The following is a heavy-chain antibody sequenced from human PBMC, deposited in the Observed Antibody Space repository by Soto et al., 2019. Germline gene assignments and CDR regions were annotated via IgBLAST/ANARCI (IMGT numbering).Heavy chain of an antibody. Sequence: VASVKVSCKASGYTFTDHYIHWVRQAPGQGLEWMGWINPNSGDTNYAQKFQGRVTMTRDTSISAAYMELSRLTSDDTALYFCARQNGIAVAGYSDYWGQGTLVTVSS. J-gene: IGHJ4*02. CDR2: INPNSGDT. D-gene: IGHD6-13*01. CDR1: GYTFTDHY. CDR3: ARQNGIAVAGYSDY. V-gene: IGHV1-2*02.